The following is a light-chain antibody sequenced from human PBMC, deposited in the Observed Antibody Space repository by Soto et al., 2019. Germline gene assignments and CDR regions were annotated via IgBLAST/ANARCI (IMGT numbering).Light chain of an antibody. Sequence: AIQVTQSPSSLSASVGDRVTITCRASQGIRNDLGWFQQKPGTAPKLLIYAASHLQSGVPSRFSGSGSGTEFTLTISSLQPEDFATYYCLQDYTYPWTFGQGTKVEI. J-gene: IGKJ1*01. CDR2: AAS. V-gene: IGKV1-6*01. CDR3: LQDYTYPWT. CDR1: QGIRND.